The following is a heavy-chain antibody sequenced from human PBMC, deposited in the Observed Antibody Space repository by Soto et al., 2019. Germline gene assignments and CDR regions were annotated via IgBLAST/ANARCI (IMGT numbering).Heavy chain of an antibody. Sequence: EVQLEESGGGLVQPGGSLRLSCAASGFTFGSYWMSWVRQAPGKGLEWLATIKWDAKEKKYVDSVKGRFTMSRDNAKNSLYLQMDSLRAEDTAVNYCARDSGYGSGNSVNHYLDYWGHGTLVTVSS. V-gene: IGHV3-7*01. CDR1: GFTFGSYW. CDR3: ARDSGYGSGNSVNHYLDY. D-gene: IGHD3-10*01. J-gene: IGHJ4*01. CDR2: IKWDAKEK.